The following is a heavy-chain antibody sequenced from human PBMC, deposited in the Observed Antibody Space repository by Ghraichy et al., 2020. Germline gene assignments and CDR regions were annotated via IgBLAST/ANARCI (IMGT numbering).Heavy chain of an antibody. CDR1: GGTFSSYA. CDR3: AETYYYDSSGFRSLSPSHRKRVTWFDP. V-gene: IGHV1-69*04. J-gene: IGHJ5*02. CDR2: IIPILGIA. Sequence: SVKVSCKASGGTFSSYAISWVRQAPGQGLEWMGRIIPILGIANYAQKFQGRVTITADKSTSTAYMELSSLRSEDTAVYYCAETYYYDSSGFRSLSPSHRKRVTWFDPWGQGTLVTVSS. D-gene: IGHD3-22*01.